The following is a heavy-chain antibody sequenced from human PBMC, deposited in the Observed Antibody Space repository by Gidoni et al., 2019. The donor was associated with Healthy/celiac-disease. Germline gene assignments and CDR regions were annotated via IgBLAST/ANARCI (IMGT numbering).Heavy chain of an antibody. Sequence: QVQLQESGPGLVKPSETLSLTCTVSGGSISSYYWIWIRPPPGKGLGWIGYIYYSGSTNYNPSLKSRVTISVDTSKNQFSLKLSSVTAADTAVYYCARALGDPTRYFDYWGQGTLVTVSS. CDR3: ARALGDPTRYFDY. CDR2: IYYSGST. V-gene: IGHV4-59*01. J-gene: IGHJ4*02. D-gene: IGHD4-17*01. CDR1: GGSISSYY.